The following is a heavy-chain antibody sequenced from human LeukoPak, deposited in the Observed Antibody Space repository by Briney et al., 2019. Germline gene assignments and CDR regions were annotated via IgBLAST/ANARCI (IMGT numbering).Heavy chain of an antibody. CDR2: ISYDGSNK. CDR3: ARDQFDFWSGYTAGVFDY. J-gene: IGHJ4*02. D-gene: IGHD3-3*01. V-gene: IGHV3-30*04. CDR1: GSTFSSYS. Sequence: GGSLRLSCAASGSTFSSYSMHLVRQAPGKGLEWVAVISYDGSNKYYADSVKGRFTISRDNSKNTLYLQMNNLRAEDTAVYYCARDQFDFWSGYTAGVFDYWGQGTLVTVSS.